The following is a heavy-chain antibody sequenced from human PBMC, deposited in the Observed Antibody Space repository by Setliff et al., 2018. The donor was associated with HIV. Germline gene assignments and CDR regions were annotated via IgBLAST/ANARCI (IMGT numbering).Heavy chain of an antibody. Sequence: PGGSLRLSCAASGFTFTTYWMSWVRQAPGKGLEWVANIKQDGSEKYYVDSVKGRFTFSRDNAKKSLHLQMNSLKLEDTAIYFCVKDASVSATNFYYFDVWGKGTTVTVSS. J-gene: IGHJ6*03. V-gene: IGHV3-7*03. CDR2: IKQDGSEK. D-gene: IGHD2-15*01. CDR1: GFTFTTYW. CDR3: VKDASVSATNFYYFDV.